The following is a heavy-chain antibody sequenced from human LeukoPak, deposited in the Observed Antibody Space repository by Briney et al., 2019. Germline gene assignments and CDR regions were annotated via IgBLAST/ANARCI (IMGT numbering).Heavy chain of an antibody. CDR1: GGSISSYY. J-gene: IGHJ4*02. CDR3: ARLKLGYFDY. CDR2: IYYSGST. V-gene: IGHV4-59*08. D-gene: IGHD7-27*01. Sequence: PSETLSLTCTVSGGSISSYYWSWIRQPPGKGLEWIGYIYYSGSTNYNPSLKSPVTISVDTSKNQFSLKLSSVTAADTAVYYCARLKLGYFDYWGQGTLVTVSS.